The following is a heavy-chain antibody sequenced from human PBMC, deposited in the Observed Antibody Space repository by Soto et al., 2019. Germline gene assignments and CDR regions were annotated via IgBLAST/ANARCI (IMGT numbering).Heavy chain of an antibody. CDR2: INHSGST. CDR1: GGSFSGYY. Sequence: SETLSLTCAVYGGSFSGYYWSWIRQPPGKGLEWIGEINHSGSTNYNPSLKSRVTISVDTSKNQFSLKLSSVTAADTAVYYCASIKYGDYIDTSDYWGQGTLVTVSS. CDR3: ASIKYGDYIDTSDY. V-gene: IGHV4-34*01. J-gene: IGHJ4*02. D-gene: IGHD4-17*01.